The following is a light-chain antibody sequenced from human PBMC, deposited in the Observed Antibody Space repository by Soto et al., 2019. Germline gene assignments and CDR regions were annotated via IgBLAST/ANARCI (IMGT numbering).Light chain of an antibody. CDR3: QQYDSYPLT. CDR2: KAS. V-gene: IGKV1-5*03. CDR1: QSISSW. Sequence: DIQMTQSPSTLSASVGDRVTITCRASQSISSWLAWYQHKPGKAPNLLIYKASSLESGVPSRFSGSGSGTEFTLTVSSLQPHDLATYYCQQYDSYPLTFGVGTKVEIK. J-gene: IGKJ4*01.